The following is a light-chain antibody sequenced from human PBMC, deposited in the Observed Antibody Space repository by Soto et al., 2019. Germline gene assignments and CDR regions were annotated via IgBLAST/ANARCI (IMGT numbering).Light chain of an antibody. CDR3: QQYNTYPLT. Sequence: DIQMTQSPSTLSASVGDIVTITCRASQSISTWLAWYQQKPGKAPKLLIYKASSLEGGVPSRFGGSGSGTLFNITISSLHPDDFATYYCQQYNTYPLTFGGGTTVDIK. V-gene: IGKV1-5*03. CDR1: QSISTW. CDR2: KAS. J-gene: IGKJ4*01.